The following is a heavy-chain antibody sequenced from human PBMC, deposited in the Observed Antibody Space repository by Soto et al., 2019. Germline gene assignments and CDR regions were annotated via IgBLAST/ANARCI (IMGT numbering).Heavy chain of an antibody. CDR2: INAGYGNT. CDR1: GYTFSSYA. J-gene: IGHJ4*02. D-gene: IGHD7-27*01. CDR3: ARDTGDGTFDF. V-gene: IGHV1-3*01. Sequence: ASVKVSCKASGYTFSSYAMHWVRQAPGQRLEWMGWINAGYGNTKSSQRFQDRVTISRDTSASTAYMELTSLRSEDTAVYYCARDTGDGTFDFWGQGTLVTVSS.